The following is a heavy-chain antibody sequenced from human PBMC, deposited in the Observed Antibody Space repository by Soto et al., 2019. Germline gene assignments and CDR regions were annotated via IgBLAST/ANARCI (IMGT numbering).Heavy chain of an antibody. CDR2: INPSGGST. J-gene: IGHJ6*02. Sequence: QVQLVQSGAEVKKPGASVKVSCKASGYTFTSYYMHWVRQAPGQGLEWMGIINPSGGSTSYAQKCQGRVTMTRDTSTSTVYMELSSLRSEDTAVYYCARVPYSGYSSSQNYYYYGMDVWGQGTTVTVSS. CDR3: ARVPYSGYSSSQNYYYYGMDV. D-gene: IGHD6-6*01. CDR1: GYTFTSYY. V-gene: IGHV1-46*01.